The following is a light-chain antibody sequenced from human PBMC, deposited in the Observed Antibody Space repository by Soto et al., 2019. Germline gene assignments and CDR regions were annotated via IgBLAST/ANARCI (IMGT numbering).Light chain of an antibody. CDR1: QHIGVD. CDR3: QQRNDWPLT. CDR2: HTS. J-gene: IGKJ4*01. Sequence: DIQMTQSPSSLSASVGDRVTITCRASQHIGVDLGWYQQKPGKAPQRLIYHTSHLQSGVPSRFSGSGSGTDFTLTISSLEPEDFAVYYCQQRNDWPLTFGGGTKVDIK. V-gene: IGKV1-17*01.